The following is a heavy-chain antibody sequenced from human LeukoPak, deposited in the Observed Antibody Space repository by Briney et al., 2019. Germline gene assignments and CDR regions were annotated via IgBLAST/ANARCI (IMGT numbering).Heavy chain of an antibody. D-gene: IGHD4-23*01. J-gene: IGHJ3*02. CDR3: ARDRTVVTPDAFDI. V-gene: IGHV1-69*05. CDR2: IIPIFGTA. CDR1: GGTFSSYA. Sequence: GSSVKVSCKASGGTFSSYAISWVRQAPGQGLEWMGGIIPIFGTANYAQKFQGRVTITTDESTSTAYMELSSLRSEDTAVYYCARDRTVVTPDAFDIWGQGTMVTVSS.